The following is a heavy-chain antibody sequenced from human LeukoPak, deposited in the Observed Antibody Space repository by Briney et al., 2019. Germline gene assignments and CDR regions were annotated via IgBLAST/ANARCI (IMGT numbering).Heavy chain of an antibody. V-gene: IGHV4-59*08. Sequence: SETLSLTCTVPGGSISSYYWSWIRQPPGKGLEWIGYIYYSGSTNYNPSLKSRVTISVDTSKNQFSLKLSSVTAADTAVYYCARHEDDYGDPYYFDYWGQGTLVTVSS. CDR3: ARHEDDYGDPYYFDY. CDR2: IYYSGST. J-gene: IGHJ4*02. CDR1: GGSISSYY. D-gene: IGHD4-17*01.